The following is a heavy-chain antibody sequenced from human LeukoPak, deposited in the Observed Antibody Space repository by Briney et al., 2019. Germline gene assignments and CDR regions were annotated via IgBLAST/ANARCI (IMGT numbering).Heavy chain of an antibody. Sequence: SETLSLTCTVSAASISSYHWYWIRQPPGKGLEWIGYIYYRGHTNYNPSLKSRVTISVDTSKKQFSLKLSSVTAADTAIYYCAGAIAAAGSRGWFDPWGQGTLVIVSS. CDR3: AGAIAAAGSRGWFDP. D-gene: IGHD6-13*01. CDR2: IYYRGHT. J-gene: IGHJ5*02. V-gene: IGHV4-59*08. CDR1: AASISSYH.